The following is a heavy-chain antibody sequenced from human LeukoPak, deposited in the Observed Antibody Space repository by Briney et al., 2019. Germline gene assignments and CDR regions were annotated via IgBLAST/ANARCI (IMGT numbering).Heavy chain of an antibody. CDR1: GFTFGDYA. J-gene: IGHJ4*02. V-gene: IGHV3-43D*03. CDR2: INWDGGGT. Sequence: GGSLRLSCAASGFTFGDYAMHWVRQAPGMGLEWVSLINWDGGGTFYADSVKGRFTISRDNSKNSLYLQMNSLRAEDTALYYCAKDRGGYKYGSYYFDYWGQGTLVTVSS. D-gene: IGHD5-18*01. CDR3: AKDRGGYKYGSYYFDY.